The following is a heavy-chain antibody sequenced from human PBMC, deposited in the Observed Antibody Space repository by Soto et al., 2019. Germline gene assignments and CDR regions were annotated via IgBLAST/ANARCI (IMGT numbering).Heavy chain of an antibody. CDR2: ISDSGVSA. CDR1: GFTFSSYA. J-gene: IGHJ4*02. V-gene: IGHV3-23*01. CDR3: AKVHHCGYDFRPFDY. Sequence: EVQLLESGGGLVQPGGSLRLSCAASGFTFSSYAMSWVRQAPGKGLEWVSSISDSGVSAYYADSVKGRFTISRDNSRNTLHLQVSSLRAEDTAVYSCAKVHHCGYDFRPFDYWGQGSMVTVSS. D-gene: IGHD5-12*01.